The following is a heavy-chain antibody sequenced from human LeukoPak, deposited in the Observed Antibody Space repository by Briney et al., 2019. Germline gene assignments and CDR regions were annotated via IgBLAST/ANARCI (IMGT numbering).Heavy chain of an antibody. Sequence: GGSLRLSCAASGFIFSSYGMHWVRQAPGKGLEWVAVIWYDGSNKYYADSVKGRFTISRDNSKNTLYLQMNSLRAEDTAVYYCAKLSRWGIASYFDYWGQGTLVTVSS. J-gene: IGHJ4*02. CDR2: IWYDGSNK. V-gene: IGHV3-33*06. CDR3: AKLSRWGIASYFDY. D-gene: IGHD6-13*01. CDR1: GFIFSSYG.